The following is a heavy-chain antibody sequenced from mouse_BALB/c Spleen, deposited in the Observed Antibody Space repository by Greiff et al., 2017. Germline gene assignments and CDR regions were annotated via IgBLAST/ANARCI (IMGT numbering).Heavy chain of an antibody. CDR2: ISTYYGDA. Sequence: QVQLQQSGAELVRPGVSVKISCKGSGYTFTDYAMHWVKQSHAKSLEWIGVISTYYGDASYNQKFKGKATMTVDKSASTAYMELARLTSEDSAIYYCARSREDWDYFDYWGQGTTLTVSS. J-gene: IGHJ2*01. CDR3: ARSREDWDYFDY. CDR1: GYTFTDYA. D-gene: IGHD4-1*01. V-gene: IGHV1S137*01.